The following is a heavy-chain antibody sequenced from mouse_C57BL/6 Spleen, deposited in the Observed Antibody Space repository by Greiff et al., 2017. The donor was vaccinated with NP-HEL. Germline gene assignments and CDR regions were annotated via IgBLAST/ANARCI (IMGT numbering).Heavy chain of an antibody. J-gene: IGHJ1*03. D-gene: IGHD2-4*01. CDR3: ARVDDYEGYFDV. CDR2: INPNNGGT. V-gene: IGHV1-26*01. CDR1: GYTFTDYY. Sequence: VQLQQSGPELVKPGASVKISCKASGYTFTDYYMNWVKQSHGKSLEWIGDINPNNGGTSYNQKFKGKATLTVDKSSSTAYMELRSLTSEDSAVYYCARVDDYEGYFDVWGTGTTVTVSS.